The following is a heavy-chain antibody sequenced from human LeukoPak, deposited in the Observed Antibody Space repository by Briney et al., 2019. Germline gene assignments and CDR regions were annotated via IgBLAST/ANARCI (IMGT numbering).Heavy chain of an antibody. D-gene: IGHD5-18*01. J-gene: IGHJ4*02. V-gene: IGHV4-59*01. CDR1: GGSISNYY. CDR2: IYYSGSTNYYPS. CDR3: ARDRGYSYGKGEFDY. Sequence: KPSETLSLTCTVSGGSISNYYWSWIRQPPGKGLEWIGYIYYSGSTNYYPSNYNPSLMSRVTISVDTPKKQISLKLSSVTAADTAVYYCARDRGYSYGKGEFDYWGQGTLVTVSS.